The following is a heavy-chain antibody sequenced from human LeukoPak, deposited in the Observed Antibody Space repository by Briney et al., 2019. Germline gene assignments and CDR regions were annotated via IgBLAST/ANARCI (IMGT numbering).Heavy chain of an antibody. CDR2: IYYSGST. D-gene: IGHD4-11*01. CDR3: ARRVRYSSLDY. V-gene: IGHV4-59*01. J-gene: IGHJ4*02. CDR1: GGSISSYY. Sequence: PSETLSLTCTVSGGSISSYYWSWIRQPPGKGLEWIGYIYYSGSTNYNPSLKSRVTISVDTSKNQFSLKLSSVTAADTAVYYCARRVRYSSLDYWGQGTLVTVSS.